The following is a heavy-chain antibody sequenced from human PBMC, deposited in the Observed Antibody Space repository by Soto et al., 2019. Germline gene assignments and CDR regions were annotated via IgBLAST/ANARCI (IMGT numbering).Heavy chain of an antibody. V-gene: IGHV4-34*01. CDR3: AGGRYDFWSGPYIWFAP. CDR1: GGSFSGYY. Sequence: SETLSLTCAVYGGSFSGYYWSWIRQPPGKGLEWIGEINHSGSTNYNPSLKSRVTISVDTSKNQFSLKLSSVTAADTAVYYCAGGRYDFWSGPYIWFAPWGQGTLVTVS. J-gene: IGHJ5*02. CDR2: INHSGST. D-gene: IGHD3-3*01.